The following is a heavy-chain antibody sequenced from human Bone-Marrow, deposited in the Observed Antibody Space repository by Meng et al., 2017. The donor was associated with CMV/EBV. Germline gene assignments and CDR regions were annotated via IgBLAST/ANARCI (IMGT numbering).Heavy chain of an antibody. D-gene: IGHD3-3*01. CDR2: IYYSGST. V-gene: IGHV4-59*01. Sequence: SETLSLTCTVSGGSISSYYWSWIRQPPGKGLEWIGYIYYSGSTNYNPSLKSRVTISVDTSKNQFSLKLSSVTAADTAVYYCASHSGGFWSGSRPGRYYFDDWGQGARVTGCS. CDR3: ASHSGGFWSGSRPGRYYFDD. CDR1: GGSISSYY. J-gene: IGHJ4*02.